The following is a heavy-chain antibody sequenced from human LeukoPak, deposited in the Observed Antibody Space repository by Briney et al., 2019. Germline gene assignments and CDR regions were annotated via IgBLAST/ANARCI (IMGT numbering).Heavy chain of an antibody. D-gene: IGHD5-18*01. Sequence: SETLSLTCTVSGGSISSGDYYWSWIRQPPGKGLEWIGHIYYSGSTYYNPTLKSRVTISVDTSNNQFSLKLSSVTAADTAVYYCARDLPALVPVYWGQGTLVTVSS. CDR3: ARDLPALVPVY. CDR1: GGSISSGDYY. J-gene: IGHJ4*02. CDR2: IYYSGST. V-gene: IGHV4-30-4*01.